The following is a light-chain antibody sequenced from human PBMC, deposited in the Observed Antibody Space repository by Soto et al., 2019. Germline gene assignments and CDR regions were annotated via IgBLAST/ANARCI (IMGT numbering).Light chain of an antibody. J-gene: IGLJ1*01. CDR2: AVS. V-gene: IGLV2-11*01. CDR1: SSPVGGYHY. Sequence: QPALAQPRSVSGSPGQSVTISCTGTSSPVGGYHYVSWYQQFPGKAPKLMIYAVSQRPSGVPDRFSGSESGNTASLTISGLQADDEADYYCCSYAGRYTYVFGSGTKVTVL. CDR3: CSYAGRYTYV.